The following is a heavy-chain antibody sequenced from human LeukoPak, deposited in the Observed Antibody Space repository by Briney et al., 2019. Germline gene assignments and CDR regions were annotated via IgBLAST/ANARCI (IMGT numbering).Heavy chain of an antibody. D-gene: IGHD2-15*01. V-gene: IGHV4-4*07. J-gene: IGHJ4*02. CDR3: ARGYCSGARCYSGDY. CDR1: GGSISTYY. CDR2: IYTSGST. Sequence: SETLSLTCTVSGGSISTYYWSWIRQPAGKGLEWIGRIYTSGSTDHNPSLKSRVTMSLDTSKNQFSLKLSSVTAADTAVYYCARGYCSGARCYSGDYWGQGTLVTVSS.